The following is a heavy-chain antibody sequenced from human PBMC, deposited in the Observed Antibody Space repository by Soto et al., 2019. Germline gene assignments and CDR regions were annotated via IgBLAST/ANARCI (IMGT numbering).Heavy chain of an antibody. D-gene: IGHD6-13*01. V-gene: IGHV3-13*01. Sequence: PGGSLRLSCAASGFTFSSYDMHWVRQATGKGLEWVSAIGTAGDTYYPGSVKGRFTISRENAKNSLYLQMNSLRAGDTAVYYCARGPGYSSSWYPTPTDYWGQGTLVTVSS. J-gene: IGHJ4*02. CDR1: GFTFSSYD. CDR2: IGTAGDT. CDR3: ARGPGYSSSWYPTPTDY.